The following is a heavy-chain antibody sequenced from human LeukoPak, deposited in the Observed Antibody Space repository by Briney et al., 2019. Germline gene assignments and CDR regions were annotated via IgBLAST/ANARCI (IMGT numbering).Heavy chain of an antibody. V-gene: IGHV4-4*07. Sequence: SETLSLTCTVSGGSISSYYWSWIRQPAGKGLEWIGRIYTSGSTNYNPSLKSRVTMSVDTSKNQFYLKLTSVTAADTAVYYCARDGWDLIFDYWGQGTLVTVSS. CDR2: IYTSGST. CDR1: GGSISSYY. D-gene: IGHD1-26*01. J-gene: IGHJ4*01. CDR3: ARDGWDLIFDY.